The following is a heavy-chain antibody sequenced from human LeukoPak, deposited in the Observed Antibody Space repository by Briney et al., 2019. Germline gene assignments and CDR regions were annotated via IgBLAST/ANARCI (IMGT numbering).Heavy chain of an antibody. D-gene: IGHD1-26*01. CDR3: ARTAGATPRGVHFDY. Sequence: GESLKISCKGSGYSFTSYWIGWVRQMPGKGLEWMGIIYPGDSDTRYSPSFQGQVTISADKSISTAYLQWSSLKASDTAMYYCARTAGATPRGVHFDYWGQGTLVTVSS. CDR2: IYPGDSDT. CDR1: GYSFTSYW. V-gene: IGHV5-51*01. J-gene: IGHJ4*02.